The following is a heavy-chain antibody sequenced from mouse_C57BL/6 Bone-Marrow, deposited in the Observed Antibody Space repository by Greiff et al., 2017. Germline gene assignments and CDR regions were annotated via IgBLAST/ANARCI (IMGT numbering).Heavy chain of an antibody. CDR1: GFSLTSYG. J-gene: IGHJ4*01. CDR3: ARHLNYVSYYAMDY. D-gene: IGHD1-1*01. CDR2: IWSDGST. V-gene: IGHV2-6-1*01. Sequence: VMLVESGPGLVAPSQSLSITCTVSGFSLTSYGVHWVRQPPGKGLEWLVVIWSDGSTTYNSALKSRLSISKDNSKSQVFLKMNRLQTDDTAMYYCARHLNYVSYYAMDYWGQGTSVTGSS.